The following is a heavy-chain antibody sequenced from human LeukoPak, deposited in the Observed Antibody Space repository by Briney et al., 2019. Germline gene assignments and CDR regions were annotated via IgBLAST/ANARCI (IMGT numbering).Heavy chain of an antibody. J-gene: IGHJ4*02. CDR2: IIPIFGTA. V-gene: IGHV1-69*13. CDR3: ARVLPGYSSGWSGNFDY. D-gene: IGHD6-19*01. CDR1: GGTFSSYA. Sequence: SVKVSCKASGGTFSSYAISWVRQAPGQGLEWMGGIIPIFGTANYAQKFQGRVTITADESTSTVYMELSSLRSEDTAVYYCARVLPGYSSGWSGNFDYWGQGTLVTVSS.